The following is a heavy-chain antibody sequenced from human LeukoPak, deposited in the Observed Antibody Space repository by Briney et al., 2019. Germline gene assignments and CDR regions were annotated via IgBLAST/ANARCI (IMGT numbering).Heavy chain of an antibody. V-gene: IGHV3-23*01. J-gene: IGHJ4*02. CDR1: GFILSNYK. CDR3: AKVPTSILTLPLYYFDY. CDR2: ISGSGGTT. D-gene: IGHD2-2*02. Sequence: GGSLRLSCAASGFILSNYKMNWVRQAPGKGLEWVSVISGSGGTTYYADSVKGRFTISRDNSKNTLYLQMNSLRAEDTAIYYCAKVPTSILTLPLYYFDYWGQGTLVTVSS.